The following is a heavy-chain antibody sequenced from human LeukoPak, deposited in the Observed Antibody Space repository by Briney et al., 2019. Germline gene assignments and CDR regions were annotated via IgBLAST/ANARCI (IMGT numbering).Heavy chain of an antibody. V-gene: IGHV1-18*01. CDR1: GYTFTSYG. CDR2: ISAHNSNT. CDR3: ARDRGYSGYAEYYFDY. Sequence: ASVKVSCKASGYTFTSYGISWVRQAPGQGLEWMGWISAHNSNTKNAQKVQGRVTMTTDTSTRTAYMELRSLRSDDTAVYHCARDRGYSGYAEYYFDYWGQGTLVTVSS. J-gene: IGHJ4*02. D-gene: IGHD5-12*01.